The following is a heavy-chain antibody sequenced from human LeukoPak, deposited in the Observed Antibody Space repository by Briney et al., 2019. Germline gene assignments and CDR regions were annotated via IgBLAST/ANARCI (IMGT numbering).Heavy chain of an antibody. CDR1: GFTFSSYA. J-gene: IGHJ4*02. CDR3: AKVTTYYGSGEYYFDY. CDR2: ISGSGGST. V-gene: IGHV3-23*01. D-gene: IGHD3-10*01. Sequence: PGGSLRLSCAASGFTFSSYAMSWVRQAPGKGLEWVSAISGSGGSTYYADSVKGRFTISRDNSKNTLYLQMNSLRAEDTAVYYCAKVTTYYGSGEYYFDYWGQGTLVTVSS.